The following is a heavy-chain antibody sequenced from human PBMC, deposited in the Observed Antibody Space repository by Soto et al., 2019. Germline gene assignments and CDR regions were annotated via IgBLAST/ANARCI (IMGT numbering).Heavy chain of an antibody. CDR3: AKTLVVLIPAPLDY. D-gene: IGHD2-15*01. Sequence: EVQLLESGGGLVQPGGSLRLSCAASGFTFSSYAMSWVPQAPGKGLEGVSAISGSGGSTYYADPVKGRFTISRDNSKNTLYLQMNSLRAEDTAVYYCAKTLVVLIPAPLDYWGQGTLVTVSS. CDR2: ISGSGGST. V-gene: IGHV3-23*01. CDR1: GFTFSSYA. J-gene: IGHJ4*02.